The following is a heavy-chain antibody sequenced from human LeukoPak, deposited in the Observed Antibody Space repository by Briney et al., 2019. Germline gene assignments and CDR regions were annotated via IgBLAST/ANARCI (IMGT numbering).Heavy chain of an antibody. Sequence: SETLSLTCTVSGGSISSYYWSWIRQPPGKGLEWIGYMYYSGSTNYNPSLKSRVTISVDTSKNQFSLKLSPVTAADTAVYYCARGYGSGSYSHFDYWGQGTLVTVSS. J-gene: IGHJ4*02. CDR2: MYYSGST. V-gene: IGHV4-59*01. CDR1: GGSISSYY. D-gene: IGHD3-10*01. CDR3: ARGYGSGSYSHFDY.